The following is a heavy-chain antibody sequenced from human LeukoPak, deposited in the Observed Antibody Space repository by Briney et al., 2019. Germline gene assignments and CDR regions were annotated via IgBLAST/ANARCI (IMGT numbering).Heavy chain of an antibody. Sequence: GGSLRLSCAASGFTFSSYSMNWVRQAPGKGLEWVSSISSSGDYIYYPDSLKGRFTISRDNAKNSLYLQMNSLRAEDTAVYYCARDKNEWFGELVVWGQGTLVTVSS. V-gene: IGHV3-21*01. CDR1: GFTFSSYS. D-gene: IGHD3-10*01. CDR2: ISSSGDYI. CDR3: ARDKNEWFGELVV. J-gene: IGHJ1*01.